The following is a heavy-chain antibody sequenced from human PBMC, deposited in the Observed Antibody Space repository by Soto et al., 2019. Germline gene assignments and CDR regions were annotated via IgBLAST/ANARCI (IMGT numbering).Heavy chain of an antibody. D-gene: IGHD5-18*01. CDR1: GFTFSSYG. CDR2: IWYDGSNK. J-gene: IGHJ4*02. CDR3: ARDELEDTAMAH. V-gene: IGHV3-33*01. Sequence: QVQLVESGGGVVQPGRSLRLSCAASGFTFSSYGMHWVRQAPGKGLEWVAVIWYDGSNKYYADSVKGRFTISRDNSKNTLYLQMNGLRAEDTAVYYCARDELEDTAMAHWGQGTLVTVSS.